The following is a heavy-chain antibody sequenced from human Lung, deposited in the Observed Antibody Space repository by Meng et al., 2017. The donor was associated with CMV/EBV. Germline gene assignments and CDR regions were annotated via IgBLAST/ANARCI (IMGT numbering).Heavy chain of an antibody. CDR2: IDDSGST. Sequence: QGQLQESGPGLVNPSGPLYLTCGVSGVSISSNIRWTWVRQPPGKGLEWIGDIDDSGSTNYNPSLNSRISISLDKSKNHFSLKVNSVTAADTAVYYCARGKQDAWELLAYWGQGALVTVSS. CDR1: GVSISSNIR. CDR3: ARGKQDAWELLAY. V-gene: IGHV4-4*02. J-gene: IGHJ4*02. D-gene: IGHD1-26*01.